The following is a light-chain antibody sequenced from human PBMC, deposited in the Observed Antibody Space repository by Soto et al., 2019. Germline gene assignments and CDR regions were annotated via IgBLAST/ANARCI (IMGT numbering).Light chain of an antibody. CDR1: NSDVGGYNY. J-gene: IGLJ3*02. CDR2: EVT. Sequence: QSALTQPASVSGSPGQSITISCTGTNSDVGGYNYVSWYQQHPGKAPKLMIYEVTNRPSGVSKRFSASKSGNTASLSISGLQAEDEADYYCSSYTSSSTGVFGGGTQLTVL. V-gene: IGLV2-14*01. CDR3: SSYTSSSTGV.